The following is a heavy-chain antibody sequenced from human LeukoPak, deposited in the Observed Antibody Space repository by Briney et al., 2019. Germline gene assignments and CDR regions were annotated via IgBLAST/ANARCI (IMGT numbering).Heavy chain of an antibody. D-gene: IGHD3-3*01. Sequence: GGSLRLSCAASGFTFSSYSMNWVRQAPGKGLEWVSSISSSSSYIYYADSVKGRFTISRDNAKNSLYLQMNSLRAEDTEVYYCARSITIFGVVIIPDYYFDYWGQGTLVTVSS. CDR2: ISSSSSYI. CDR1: GFTFSSYS. CDR3: ARSITIFGVVIIPDYYFDY. V-gene: IGHV3-21*01. J-gene: IGHJ4*02.